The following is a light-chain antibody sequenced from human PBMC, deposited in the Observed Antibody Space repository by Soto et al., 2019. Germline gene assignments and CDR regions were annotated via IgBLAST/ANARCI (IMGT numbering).Light chain of an antibody. J-gene: IGKJ2*01. CDR3: QQRSNWPYT. CDR2: DAS. Sequence: EIVLTQSPATLSLSPGERATLSCRASQSVGSFLAWYQQKPGQAPRLVIYDASYRAAGIPARFSGSGSGTDFTLRISSLEPEDFAVYYCQQRSNWPYTFGQGTKVDIK. CDR1: QSVGSF. V-gene: IGKV3-11*01.